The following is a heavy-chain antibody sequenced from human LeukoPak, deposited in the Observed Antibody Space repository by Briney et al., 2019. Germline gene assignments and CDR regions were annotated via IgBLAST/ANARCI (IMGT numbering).Heavy chain of an antibody. J-gene: IGHJ4*02. CDR2: ISYDGSNK. D-gene: IGHD4-17*01. CDR3: ARLYGDYVFACLDY. CDR1: GFTFSSYG. Sequence: GGSLRLSCAASGFTFSSYGMHWVRQAPGKGLEWVAVISYDGSNKYYADSVKGRFTISRDNSKNTLYLQMNSLRAEDTAVYYCARLYGDYVFACLDYWGQGTLVTVSS. V-gene: IGHV3-30*19.